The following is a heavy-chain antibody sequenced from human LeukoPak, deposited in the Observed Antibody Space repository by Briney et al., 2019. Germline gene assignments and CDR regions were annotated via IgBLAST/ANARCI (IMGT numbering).Heavy chain of an antibody. CDR3: ARDPRASAGGLYGAFDI. CDR2: ISCDGSNK. V-gene: IGHV3-30-3*01. D-gene: IGHD6-13*01. CDR1: GFTFSSYS. Sequence: GGSLRLSCAAPGFTFSSYSMHWVRQAPGKGLEWVAVISCDGSNKYYADSVKGRFTISRDNSKNTLYLQMNSLRAEHTAVYYCARDPRASAGGLYGAFDIWGQGTMVTVSS. J-gene: IGHJ3*02.